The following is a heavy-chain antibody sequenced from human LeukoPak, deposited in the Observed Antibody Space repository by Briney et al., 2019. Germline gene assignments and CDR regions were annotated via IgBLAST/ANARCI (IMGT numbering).Heavy chain of an antibody. CDR3: ARLGPYPS. D-gene: IGHD7-27*01. J-gene: IGHJ3*01. V-gene: IGHV4-38-2*02. Sequence: SETLSLTCTVSGYSISSGYYWGWIRQPPGKGLEWIGSIYHSGSTYYNPSLKSRVTISVDTSKNQFSLKLSSVTAADTAVYYCARLGPYPSWGQGTMVTVSS. CDR1: GYSISSGYY. CDR2: IYHSGST.